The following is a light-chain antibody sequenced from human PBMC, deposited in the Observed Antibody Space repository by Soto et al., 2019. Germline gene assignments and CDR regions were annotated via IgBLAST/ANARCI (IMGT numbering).Light chain of an antibody. CDR1: QSITNNY. Sequence: EIVLTPSPGTLPLSPGERATLSCRASQSITNNYLAWYQQKPGRAHRLLIYGASSRATGIPDRFSGSGSGTDFTLTISRLEPEDFAMYYCQQYGYLVTFGGGTKVDI. CDR3: QQYGYLVT. V-gene: IGKV3-20*01. CDR2: GAS. J-gene: IGKJ4*01.